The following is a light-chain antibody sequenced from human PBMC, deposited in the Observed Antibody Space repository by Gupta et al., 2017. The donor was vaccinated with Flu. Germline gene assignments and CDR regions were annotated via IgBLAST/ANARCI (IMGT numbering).Light chain of an antibody. CDR2: EVS. CDR1: SSDVGGYNY. J-gene: IGLJ3*02. Sequence: QSALTQPASVSGSPGQSITIYCTGTSSDVGGYNYVSWYQQPPGKAPKLMIYEVSNRPSGVSNRFSGSKSGNTASLTISGLQAEDEADYYCSSYTSSSTRVFGGGTKLTVL. V-gene: IGLV2-14*01. CDR3: SSYTSSSTRV.